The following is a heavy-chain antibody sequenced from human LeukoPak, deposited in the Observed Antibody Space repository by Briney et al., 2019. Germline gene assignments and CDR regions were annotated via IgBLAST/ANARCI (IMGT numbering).Heavy chain of an antibody. Sequence: GGSLRLSCAASGFTFSDYYMSWIRQAPGKGLEWVSYISSSSSYTNYADSVEGRFTISRDNAKNSLYLQMSSLRAEDTAVYYCARDLGQQLVPTYFDYWGQGTLVTVSS. CDR2: ISSSSSYT. CDR1: GFTFSDYY. J-gene: IGHJ4*02. CDR3: ARDLGQQLVPTYFDY. V-gene: IGHV3-11*05. D-gene: IGHD6-13*01.